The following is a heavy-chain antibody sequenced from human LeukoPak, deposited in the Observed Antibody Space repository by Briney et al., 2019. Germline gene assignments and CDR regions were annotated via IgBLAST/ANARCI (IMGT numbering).Heavy chain of an antibody. V-gene: IGHV3-23*01. CDR2: PSGSGTNT. CDR1: GFTFSSFA. J-gene: IGHJ3*02. D-gene: IGHD3-10*01. CDR3: ARWDYYGRGAFDI. Sequence: GGSLRLSCAASGFTFSSFAMSWVRQAPGKGLEWVSAPSGSGTNTYFADSVKGRFTISRDNSKNTLYLQMNSLRVEDTAVYYCARWDYYGRGAFDIWGQGTMVTVSS.